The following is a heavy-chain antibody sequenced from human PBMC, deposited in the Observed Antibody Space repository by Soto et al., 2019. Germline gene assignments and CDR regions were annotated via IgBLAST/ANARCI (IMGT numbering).Heavy chain of an antibody. J-gene: IGHJ5*02. V-gene: IGHV3-23*01. Sequence: AGGSLRLSCVASGFSFSSYTMNWVRQAPGKGLEWVSGVSGNGGNTYYADSVKGRFSISRDNSKNTLYLQLNSLRAEDTAIYYCAKDRMGASRWFDPWGQGTPVTVSS. CDR1: GFSFSSYT. CDR2: VSGNGGNT. D-gene: IGHD1-26*01. CDR3: AKDRMGASRWFDP.